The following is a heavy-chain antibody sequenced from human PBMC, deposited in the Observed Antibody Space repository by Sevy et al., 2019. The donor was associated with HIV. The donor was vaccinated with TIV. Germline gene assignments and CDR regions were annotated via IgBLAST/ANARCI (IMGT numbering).Heavy chain of an antibody. CDR2: MNTDGSST. V-gene: IGHV3-74*01. CDR1: GFDFSSHW. CDR3: ATPRFDF. Sequence: GGSLRLSCEASGFDFSSHWVQWVRQAPGKGLVWVSRMNTDGSSTNYADSVKGRFTISRDNAKNTLYLEMNNLRDEDTALYYCATPRFDFWGPGTLVTVSS. J-gene: IGHJ4*02.